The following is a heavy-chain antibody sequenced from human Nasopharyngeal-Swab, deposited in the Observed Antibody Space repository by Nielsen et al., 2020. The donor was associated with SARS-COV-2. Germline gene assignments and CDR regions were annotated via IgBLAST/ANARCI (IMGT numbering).Heavy chain of an antibody. Sequence: SETLSLTCTVSDGSISNYYWSWIRQPPGKGLEWIGDIYYSGSTNNNPSLKSRVTVSVDTSKNQFSLRLNSVTAADTAVYYCARGAGSSWYVDAFDIWGQGTMVTVSS. J-gene: IGHJ3*02. CDR2: IYYSGST. CDR3: ARGAGSSWYVDAFDI. CDR1: DGSISNYY. V-gene: IGHV4-59*13. D-gene: IGHD6-13*01.